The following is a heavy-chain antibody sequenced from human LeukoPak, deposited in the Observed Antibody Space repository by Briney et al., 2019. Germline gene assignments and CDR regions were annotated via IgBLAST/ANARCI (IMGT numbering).Heavy chain of an antibody. J-gene: IGHJ6*03. D-gene: IGHD6-6*01. CDR2: IYYSGST. Sequence: SETLSLTCTVSGGSISSSSYYWGWIRQPPGKGLEWIGSIYYSGSTYYNPSLKSRVTISVDTSKNQFSLKLSSVTAADTAVYYCASQSVSDSGSFSYYYYMDVWGKGTTVTVSS. CDR3: ASQSVSDSGSFSYYYYMDV. CDR1: GGSISSSSYY. V-gene: IGHV4-39*07.